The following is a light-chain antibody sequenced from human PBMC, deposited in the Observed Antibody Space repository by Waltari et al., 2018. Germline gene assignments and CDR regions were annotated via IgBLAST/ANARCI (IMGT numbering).Light chain of an antibody. CDR2: DAS. Sequence: EIVLTQSPGTLSLSPGERATLSCRASQSVSRTLAWYQQKPGQAPRLLSYDASTRATGIPDRFSGSGFGTDFSLTISRLEPEDFAVYYCQKYGTLPATFGQGTTVEIK. CDR3: QKYGTLPAT. CDR1: QSVSRT. V-gene: IGKV3-20*01. J-gene: IGKJ1*01.